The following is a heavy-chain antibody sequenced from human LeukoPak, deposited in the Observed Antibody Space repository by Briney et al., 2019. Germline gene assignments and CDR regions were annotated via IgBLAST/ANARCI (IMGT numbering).Heavy chain of an antibody. V-gene: IGHV5-51*03. Sequence: GESLKISCKGSGYSFTSYWIGWVRQMPGKGLEWMGIIYPGDSDTRYSPSFQGQVTISADKSISTAYLQWSSLKASDTAMYYCARVRGLRYFDWLKKNYYYYYMDVWGKGTTVTVSS. D-gene: IGHD3-9*01. CDR2: IYPGDSDT. CDR1: GYSFTSYW. J-gene: IGHJ6*03. CDR3: ARVRGLRYFDWLKKNYYYYYMDV.